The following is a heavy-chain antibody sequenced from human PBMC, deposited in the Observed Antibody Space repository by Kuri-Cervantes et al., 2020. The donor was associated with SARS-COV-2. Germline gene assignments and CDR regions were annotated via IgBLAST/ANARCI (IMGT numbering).Heavy chain of an antibody. CDR3: ARASGDSSGYQGPIDG. CDR1: GFTFSSYD. V-gene: IGHV3-13*03. CDR2: IGTAGDT. D-gene: IGHD3-22*01. Sequence: GGSLRLSCAACGFTFSSYDMHWVRQATGKGLEWVSAIGTAGDTYYPGSVKGQFTISRENAKNSLYLQMNSLRAEDTAVYYCARASGDSSGYQGPIDGWGQGTLVTVSS. J-gene: IGHJ4*02.